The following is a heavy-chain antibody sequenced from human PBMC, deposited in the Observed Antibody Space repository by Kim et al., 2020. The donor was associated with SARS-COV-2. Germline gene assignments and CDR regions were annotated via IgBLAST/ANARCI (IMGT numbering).Heavy chain of an antibody. Sequence: SETLSLTCTVSGGSISSYYWSWIRQPPGKGLEWIGYIYYSGSTNYNPSLKSRVTISVDTSKNQFSLKLSSVTAADTAVYYCARAYDFWSGYGYYYGMDVWGQGTTVTVSS. CDR1: GGSISSYY. D-gene: IGHD3-3*01. J-gene: IGHJ6*02. V-gene: IGHV4-59*13. CDR2: IYYSGST. CDR3: ARAYDFWSGYGYYYGMDV.